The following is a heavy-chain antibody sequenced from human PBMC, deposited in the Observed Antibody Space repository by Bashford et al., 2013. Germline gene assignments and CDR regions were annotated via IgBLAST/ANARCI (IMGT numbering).Heavy chain of an antibody. D-gene: IGHD6-19*01. CDR2: VYPTDSDT. CDR3: ARDPTVAGTPYYFDS. V-gene: IGHV5-51*01. J-gene: IGHJ4*02. Sequence: VRQMPGKGLEWMGIVYPTDSDTQYSPSFQGQVTVSADKSINTAYLELSRLSSDDTAVYYCARDPTVAGTPYYFDSWGQGTLVTVSS.